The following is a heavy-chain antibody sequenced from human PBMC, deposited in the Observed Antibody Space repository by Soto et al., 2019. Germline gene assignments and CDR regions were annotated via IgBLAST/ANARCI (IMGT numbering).Heavy chain of an antibody. J-gene: IGHJ5*02. CDR3: ARRQGDWGRSWVDP. CDR1: GFSLSNARVG. V-gene: IGHV2-26*01. D-gene: IGHD7-27*01. CDR2: IFSNDVK. Sequence: QVTLKESGPVLVKPTETLTLTCTVSGFSLSNARVGVSWIRQPPGKALEWLAHIFSNDVKSYNSSLKSRLTNSWDTSQSYVVLTMTNMDPVETARYYCARRQGDWGRSWVDPWGQGTLVTVSS.